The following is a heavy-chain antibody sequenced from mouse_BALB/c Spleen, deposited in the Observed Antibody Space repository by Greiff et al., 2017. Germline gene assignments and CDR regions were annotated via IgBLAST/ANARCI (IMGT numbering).Heavy chain of an antibody. Sequence: QVQLQQSGAELVRPGTSVKVSCKASGYAFTNYLIEWVKQRPGQGLEWIGVINPGSGGTNYNEKFKGKATLTADKSSSTAYMQLSSLTSDDSAVYFCARGDDAWFAYWGQGTLVTVSA. D-gene: IGHD2-3*01. J-gene: IGHJ3*01. CDR1: GYAFTNYL. V-gene: IGHV1-54*03. CDR3: ARGDDAWFAY. CDR2: INPGSGGT.